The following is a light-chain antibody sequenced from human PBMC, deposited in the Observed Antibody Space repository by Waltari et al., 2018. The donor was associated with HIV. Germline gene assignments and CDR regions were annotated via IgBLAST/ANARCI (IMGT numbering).Light chain of an antibody. J-gene: IGLJ3*02. CDR2: DVT. V-gene: IGLV2-11*01. CDR3: CSGGNNNIWV. Sequence: QFALAQPRSVSGSPGQSVSISCTGSNSDVANFTYVSWYQQHPGKVPKLIIYDVTKRPSGVPNRFSGANSGNTASLTISGLQADDEADYYCCSGGNNNIWVFGGGTKVTVL. CDR1: NSDVANFTY.